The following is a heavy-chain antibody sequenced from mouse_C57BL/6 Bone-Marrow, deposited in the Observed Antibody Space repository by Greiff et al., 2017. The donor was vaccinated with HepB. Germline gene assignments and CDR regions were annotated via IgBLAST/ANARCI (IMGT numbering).Heavy chain of an antibody. CDR3: ARGGFYYGSSYGYFDV. CDR2: IDPSDSET. CDR1: GYTFTSYW. J-gene: IGHJ1*03. D-gene: IGHD1-1*01. Sequence: VQLQQSGAELVRPGSSVKLSCKASGYTFTSYWMHWVKQRPIQGLEWIGNIDPSDSETHYNQKFKDKATLTVDKSSSTAYMQLSSLTSEDSAVYYCARGGFYYGSSYGYFDVWGTGTTVTVSS. V-gene: IGHV1-52*01.